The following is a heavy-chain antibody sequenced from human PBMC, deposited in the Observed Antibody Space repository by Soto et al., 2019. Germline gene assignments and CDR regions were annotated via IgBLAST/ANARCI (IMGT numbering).Heavy chain of an antibody. D-gene: IGHD2-2*01. CDR3: ARDCSSTSCRQNANLYYYYGMDV. J-gene: IGHJ6*02. V-gene: IGHV3-13*01. CDR2: IGTAGDT. Sequence: PGGSLRLSCAASGFTFSSYDMHWVRQATGKGLEWVSAIGTAGDTYYPGSVKGRFTISRENSKNSLYLQMNSLRAGDTAVYYCARDCSSTSCRQNANLYYYYGMDVWGQGTTVTVSS. CDR1: GFTFSSYD.